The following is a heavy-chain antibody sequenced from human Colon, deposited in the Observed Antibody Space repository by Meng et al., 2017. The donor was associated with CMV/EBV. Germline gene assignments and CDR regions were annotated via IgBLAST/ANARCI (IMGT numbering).Heavy chain of an antibody. Sequence: GESLKISCATSGFTFTNYAMSWVRQAPGKGLEWVSGISGSGDTTYYADSVKGRITISRDNSRDMLFLDVTSLRADDTAVYYCETGEDCTGITCAPFYWGQGTLVTVSS. CDR2: ISGSGDTT. CDR1: GFTFTNYA. CDR3: ETGEDCTGITCAPFY. V-gene: IGHV3-23*01. J-gene: IGHJ4*02. D-gene: IGHD2-8*02.